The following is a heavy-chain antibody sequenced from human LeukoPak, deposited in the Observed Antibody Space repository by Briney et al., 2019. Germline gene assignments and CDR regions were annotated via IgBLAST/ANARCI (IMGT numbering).Heavy chain of an antibody. J-gene: IGHJ4*02. CDR3: AGGGGEGAYCGGDCYNFDY. CDR1: GFTFSSYS. CDR2: ISSSSYTI. Sequence: GGSLRLSCAASGFTFSSYSMNWVRQAPGKGLEWVSYISSSSYTIYYADSVKGRFTISRDNAKNSLYLQMNSLRDEDTAVYYCAGGGGEGAYCGGDCYNFDYWGQGTLVTVSS. V-gene: IGHV3-48*02. D-gene: IGHD2-21*02.